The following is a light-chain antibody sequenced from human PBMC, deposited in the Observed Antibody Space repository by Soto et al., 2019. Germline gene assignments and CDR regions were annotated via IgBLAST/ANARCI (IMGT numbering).Light chain of an antibody. CDR2: DAS. CDR3: QQRSNWPPT. V-gene: IGKV3-11*01. CDR1: QSVSSY. J-gene: IGKJ2*01. Sequence: EIVLTQSPAPLSLSPGERATLSCRASQSVSSYLAWYQQKPGQAPRLLIYDASNRATGIPARFSGSGSGPDFTLTISSLEPEDFAVYYCQQRSNWPPTFGQGTKLEIK.